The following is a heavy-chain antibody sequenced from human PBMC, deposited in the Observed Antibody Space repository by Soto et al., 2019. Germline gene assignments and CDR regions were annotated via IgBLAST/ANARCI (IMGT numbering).Heavy chain of an antibody. Sequence: GGSLRLSCAASGFTFSGSAMHWVRQASGKGLEWVGRIRSKANSYATAYAASVKGRFTISRDDSKNTAYLQMNSLKTADTAVYYCTTLFTYYYASSGYCVGYYDYGMDVWGKGTTVTVSS. CDR3: TTLFTYYYASSGYCVGYYDYGMDV. J-gene: IGHJ6*04. CDR1: GFTFSGSA. D-gene: IGHD3-22*01. CDR2: IRSKANSYAT. V-gene: IGHV3-73*01.